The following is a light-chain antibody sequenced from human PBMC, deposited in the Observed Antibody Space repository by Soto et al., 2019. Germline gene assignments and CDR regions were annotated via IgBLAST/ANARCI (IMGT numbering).Light chain of an antibody. Sequence: DIQMTQSQSSLSASVGDTVTISCRASQSIRAYLNWYQHKPGKAPKLLIYGATSLHSGVPSRFSGSGSGTDFSLTISSLQPEDFATYYCQQTFSVTPLTFGGGTKVDIK. CDR1: QSIRAY. V-gene: IGKV1-39*01. CDR3: QQTFSVTPLT. CDR2: GAT. J-gene: IGKJ4*01.